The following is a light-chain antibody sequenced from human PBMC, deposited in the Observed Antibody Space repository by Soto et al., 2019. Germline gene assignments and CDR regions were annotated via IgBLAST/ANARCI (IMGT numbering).Light chain of an antibody. V-gene: IGLV2-14*01. Sequence: QSALTQPASVSGSPGQSITISCTGTTSDVGGYNYVSWYQQHPGRAPKLMIYEVSDRPSGVSSRFSGSKSGNTASLTISGLQAEDEADYYCCSFKRSNSLVFGGGTKVTVL. CDR3: CSFKRSNSLV. J-gene: IGLJ2*01. CDR2: EVS. CDR1: TSDVGGYNY.